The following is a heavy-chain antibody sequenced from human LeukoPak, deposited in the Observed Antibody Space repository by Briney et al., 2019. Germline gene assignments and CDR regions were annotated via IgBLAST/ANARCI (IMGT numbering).Heavy chain of an antibody. J-gene: IGHJ6*03. CDR1: GVSISCYY. D-gene: IGHD6-19*01. V-gene: IGHV4-59*08. Sequence: PSETLSLTCTVSGVSISCYYWSWIRQPPGKGLEWIGYIYYSGSTNYNPSLKSRVTISVDTSKNQFSLKLSSVTAADTAVYYCARPAVAASGDYYYMDVWGKGTSVTVSS. CDR3: ARPAVAASGDYYYMDV. CDR2: IYYSGST.